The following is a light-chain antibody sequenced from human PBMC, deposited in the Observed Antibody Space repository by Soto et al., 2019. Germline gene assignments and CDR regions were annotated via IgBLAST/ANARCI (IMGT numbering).Light chain of an antibody. CDR1: QSVTSTY. CDR3: QQYGSSPRT. CDR2: GAS. Sequence: EIVLTQSPGTLSLSPGERATLSCRASQSVTSTYLAWYQQKVGQAPSLLIYGASTRATGIPDRFSGSGSGTDFTLTISRLEPEDFAVYYCQQYGSSPRTFGQGTRVEIK. J-gene: IGKJ1*01. V-gene: IGKV3-20*01.